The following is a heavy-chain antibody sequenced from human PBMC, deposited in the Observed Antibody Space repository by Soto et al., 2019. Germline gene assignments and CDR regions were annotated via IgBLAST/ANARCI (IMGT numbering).Heavy chain of an antibody. CDR1: GFAFSSYS. V-gene: IGHV3-21*01. D-gene: IGHD6-13*01. CDR3: ARDGGAAAGIYYGMDV. CDR2: ISSSSSYI. J-gene: IGHJ6*02. Sequence: GGSLRLSCAASGFAFSSYSMNWVRQAPGKGLEWVSSISSSSSYIYYADSVKGRFTISRDNAKNSLYLQMNSLRAEDTAVYYCARDGGAAAGIYYGMDVWGQGTTVTVSS.